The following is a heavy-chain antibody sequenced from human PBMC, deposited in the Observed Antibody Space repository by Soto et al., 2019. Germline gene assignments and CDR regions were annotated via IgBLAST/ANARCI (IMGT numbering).Heavy chain of an antibody. D-gene: IGHD4-17*01. CDR2: MNPNSGNT. CDR3: ARRTYGDYSYWFDP. J-gene: IGHJ5*02. CDR1: GYTFTSYD. V-gene: IGHV1-8*01. Sequence: QVQLVQSGAEVKKPGASVKVSCKASGYTFTSYDINWVRQATGQGLGWMGWMNPNSGNTGYAQKFQGRVTMTRNTSISTAYMELSSLRSEDTAMYYCARRTYGDYSYWFDPWGQGTLVTVSS.